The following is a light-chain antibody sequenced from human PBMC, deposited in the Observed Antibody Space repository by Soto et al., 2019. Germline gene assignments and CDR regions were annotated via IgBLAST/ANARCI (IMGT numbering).Light chain of an antibody. CDR1: QSVTSN. V-gene: IGKV3-15*01. J-gene: IGKJ5*01. CDR2: GAP. Sequence: EIVMTQSPATLSVSPGERATLSCRASQSVTSNYLSWYQQKPGQAPRLLIYGAPTRATGIPARFSGSGSGTEFTLTISSLQSEDFAVYYCQQYNNWPPITFGQGTRLEI. CDR3: QQYNNWPPIT.